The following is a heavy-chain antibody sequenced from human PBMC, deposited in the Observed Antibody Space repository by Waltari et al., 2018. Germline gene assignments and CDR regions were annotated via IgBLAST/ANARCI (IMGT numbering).Heavy chain of an antibody. V-gene: IGHV3-9*03. Sequence: EVQLVESGGGLVQPGRSLRLSCAAPGFTFDDYAMHWVRPAPGKGLEWVSGISWNGGSIGYADSVKGRFTISRDNAKNSLYLQMNSLRAEDMALYYCAKDLSSGGRDYYYGMDVWGQGTTVTVSS. J-gene: IGHJ6*02. D-gene: IGHD6-6*01. CDR1: GFTFDDYA. CDR2: ISWNGGSI. CDR3: AKDLSSGGRDYYYGMDV.